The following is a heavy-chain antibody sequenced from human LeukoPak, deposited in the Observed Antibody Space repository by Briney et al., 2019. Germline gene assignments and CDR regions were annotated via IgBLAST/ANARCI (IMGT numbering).Heavy chain of an antibody. CDR2: ISAYIGNT. V-gene: IGHV1-18*01. CDR3: ARFTPRLSREKFDY. Sequence: ASVKVSCKASGGTFSSYAISWVRQAPGQGLEWVGWISAYIGNTYYAQKFQGRVTMTTDTSTTTAYMELRSLRSDDTGVYYCARFTPRLSREKFDYWGQGTLVTVSS. CDR1: GGTFSSYA. J-gene: IGHJ4*02. D-gene: IGHD3-3*02.